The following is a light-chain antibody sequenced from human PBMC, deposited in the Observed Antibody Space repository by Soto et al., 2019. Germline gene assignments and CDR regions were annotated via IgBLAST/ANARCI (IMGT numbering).Light chain of an antibody. V-gene: IGKV3-15*01. CDR2: YAS. CDR3: QQYNSWPPIT. J-gene: IGKJ5*01. CDR1: ESVSRN. Sequence: EIVLTQSAATLSVSPGERAALSVRASESVSRNLAWYQQRPGQAPRLLIYYASTRATGLPDRFSGGGSGTEFTLTISSLQSEDFVVYYCQQYNSWPPITFGQGTRLEIK.